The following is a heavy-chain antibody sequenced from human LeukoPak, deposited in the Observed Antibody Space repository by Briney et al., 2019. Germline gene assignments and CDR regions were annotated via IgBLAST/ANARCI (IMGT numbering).Heavy chain of an antibody. CDR3: ARSVRSQQDAFDI. CDR1: GGSISSYY. CDR2: IYYSGST. V-gene: IGHV4-59*01. J-gene: IGHJ3*02. Sequence: SETLSPTCTVSGGSISSYYWSWIRQPPGKGLEWIGYIYYSGSTNYNPSLKSRVTISVDTSKNQFSLKLSSVTAADTAVYYCARSVRSQQDAFDIWGQWTMVTVSS.